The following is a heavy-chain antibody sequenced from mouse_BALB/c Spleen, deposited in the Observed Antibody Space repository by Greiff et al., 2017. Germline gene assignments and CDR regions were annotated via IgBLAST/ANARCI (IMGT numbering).Heavy chain of an antibody. CDR3: ARGRGNSFAY. Sequence: QVQLKESGAELAKPGASVKMSCKASGYTFTSYWMHWVKQRPGQGLEWIGYINPSTGYTEYNQKFKDKATLTADKSSSTAYMQLSSLTSEDSAVYYCARGRGNSFAYWGQGTLVTVSA. CDR2: INPSTGYT. V-gene: IGHV1-7*01. D-gene: IGHD2-1*01. J-gene: IGHJ3*01. CDR1: GYTFTSYW.